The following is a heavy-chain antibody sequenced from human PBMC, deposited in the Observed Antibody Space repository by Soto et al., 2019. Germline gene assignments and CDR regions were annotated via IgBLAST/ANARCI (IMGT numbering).Heavy chain of an antibody. J-gene: IGHJ4*02. CDR1: GFTYTRYS. Sequence: GGSLRLSCAASGFTYTRYSMNWVRQAPGKGLEWVSSISSTTNYIYYGDSMKGRFTISRDNAKNSLYLEMNSLRAEDTAVYYCARESEDLTSNFDYWGQGTLVTVSS. CDR2: ISSTTNYI. CDR3: ARESEDLTSNFDY. V-gene: IGHV3-21*06.